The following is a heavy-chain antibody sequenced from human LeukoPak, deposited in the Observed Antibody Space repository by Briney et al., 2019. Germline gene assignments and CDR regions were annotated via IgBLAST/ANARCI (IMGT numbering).Heavy chain of an antibody. V-gene: IGHV3-15*01. CDR1: GFTFSNAW. D-gene: IGHD3-9*01. J-gene: IGHJ4*02. CDR3: TTDRTYGILTGYYKGVDY. Sequence: GGSLILSCAASGFTFSNAWMSWVRQAPGKGLEWVGRIKSKTDGGTTDYAAPVKGRFTISRDDSKNTLYLQMNSLKTEDTAVYYCTTDRTYGILTGYYKGVDYWGQGTLVTVSS. CDR2: IKSKTDGGTT.